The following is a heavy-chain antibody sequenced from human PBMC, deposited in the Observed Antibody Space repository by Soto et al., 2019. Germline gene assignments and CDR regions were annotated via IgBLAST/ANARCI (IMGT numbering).Heavy chain of an antibody. Sequence: QVQLVESGGGVVQPGRSLRLSCAASGFTFSSYGMHWVRQAPGKGLEWVAVIWYDGSNKYYADSVKGRFTISRDNSKNTMYLQMNSLRAEDTDVYYCARVVYGSDAFDIWRQGTIVTVSS. D-gene: IGHD3-10*01. V-gene: IGHV3-33*01. CDR3: ARVVYGSDAFDI. J-gene: IGHJ3*02. CDR1: GFTFSSYG. CDR2: IWYDGSNK.